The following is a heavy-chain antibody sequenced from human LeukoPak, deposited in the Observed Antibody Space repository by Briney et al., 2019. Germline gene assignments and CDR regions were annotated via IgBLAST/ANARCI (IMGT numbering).Heavy chain of an antibody. J-gene: IGHJ2*01. CDR2: IYYSGST. CDR1: GGSISSYY. D-gene: IGHD5-12*01. Sequence: SETLSLTCTVSGGSISSYYWSWIRQPPGKGLEWIGYIYYSGSTNYNPSLKSRVTISVDKSKNQFSLKLSSVTAADTAMYYCARATRNFDLWGRGTLVTVSS. V-gene: IGHV4-59*12. CDR3: ARATRNFDL.